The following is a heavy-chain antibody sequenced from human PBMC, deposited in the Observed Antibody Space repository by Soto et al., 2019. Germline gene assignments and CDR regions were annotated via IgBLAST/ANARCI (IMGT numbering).Heavy chain of an antibody. CDR3: ARVHVMVVAGSTFDY. CDR2: IYHGGTT. Sequence: SETLSLTCTVSGHSISSGSYWAWIRQPPGKGPEWIASIYHGGTTFYNPSLKSRITISVDTSNNQFSLKLTSVTAADTAVYYCARVHVMVVAGSTFDYWGHGTLVTVSS. D-gene: IGHD6-19*01. J-gene: IGHJ4*01. V-gene: IGHV4-38-2*02. CDR1: GHSISSGSY.